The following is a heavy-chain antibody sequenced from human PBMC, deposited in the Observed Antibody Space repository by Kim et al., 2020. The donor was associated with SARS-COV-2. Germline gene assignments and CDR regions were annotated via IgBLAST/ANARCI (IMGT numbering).Heavy chain of an antibody. J-gene: IGHJ1*01. CDR1: GVSFSGYY. CDR2: INHSGRT. Sequence: SETLSRTCAVYGVSFSGYYWSWIRQPPGKGLEWIGEINHSGRTNYNPSLKSRVTISVDTSKNQFSLKLTSVTAADAALYFCARRLSNTSGWGSHYCDLWGQSSLVTVSS. V-gene: IGHV4-34*01. CDR3: ARRLSNTSGWGSHYCDL. D-gene: IGHD3-10*01.